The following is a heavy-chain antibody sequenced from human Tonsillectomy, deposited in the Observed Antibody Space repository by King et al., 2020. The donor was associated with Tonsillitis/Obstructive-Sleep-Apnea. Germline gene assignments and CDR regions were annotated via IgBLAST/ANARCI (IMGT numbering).Heavy chain of an antibody. J-gene: IGHJ4*02. Sequence: QLQESGPGLVKPSETLSLTCTVSGGSISSYYWSWIRQPPGKGLEWLGYIYYSGSTNYNPSLKSRVTISVDTSKNQFSLKLSSVTAADTAVYYCASGYGGRRHSIFDYWGQGTLVTVSS. D-gene: IGHD4-23*01. V-gene: IGHV4-59*01. CDR2: IYYSGST. CDR3: ASGYGGRRHSIFDY. CDR1: GGSISSYY.